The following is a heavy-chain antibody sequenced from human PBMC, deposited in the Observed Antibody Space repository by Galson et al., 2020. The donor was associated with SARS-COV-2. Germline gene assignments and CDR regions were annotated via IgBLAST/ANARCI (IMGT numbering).Heavy chain of an antibody. CDR2: ISYDGSNK. Sequence: GGSLRLSFAASGFTFSSYAMHWVRQAPGKGLEWVAVISYDGSNKYYADSVKGRFTISRDNSKNTLYLQMNSLRAEDTAVYYCARPRGGSYLDSVDYWGQGTLVTVSS. D-gene: IGHD1-26*01. CDR1: GFTFSSYA. J-gene: IGHJ4*02. V-gene: IGHV3-30*04. CDR3: ARPRGGSYLDSVDY.